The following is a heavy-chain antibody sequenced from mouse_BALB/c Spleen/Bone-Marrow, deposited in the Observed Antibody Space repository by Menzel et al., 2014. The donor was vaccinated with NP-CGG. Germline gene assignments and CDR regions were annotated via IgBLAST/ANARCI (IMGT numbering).Heavy chain of an antibody. CDR2: IHNSGVT. Sequence: EVKVEESGPDLVKPSQSLSLPCTVTGYSITSGYSWHWIRQFPGNKLEWMAYIHNSGVTNFNPSLKSRISISRDTSKNQFFLQLNSVTTEDTATYYCARLDGSKGLDYWGQGTTLTVSS. CDR3: ARLDGSKGLDY. D-gene: IGHD1-1*01. V-gene: IGHV3-1*02. CDR1: GYSITSGYS. J-gene: IGHJ2*01.